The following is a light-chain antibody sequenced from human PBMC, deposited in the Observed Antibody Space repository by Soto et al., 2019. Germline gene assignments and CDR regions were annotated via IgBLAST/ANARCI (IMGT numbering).Light chain of an antibody. CDR3: QSYDINVSGEV. J-gene: IGLJ3*02. V-gene: IGLV1-40*01. CDR1: SSNIGADYDVHEAGYD. CDR2: GNS. Sequence: QSVLTQPPSVSGVPGQRVTISCTGSSSNIGADYDVHEAGYDVNWYQQTPGTAPKLLIYGNSNRPPGVPDRFSGSKSGTSASLAITGLQAEDEADYYCQSYDINVSGEVFGGGTKLTVL.